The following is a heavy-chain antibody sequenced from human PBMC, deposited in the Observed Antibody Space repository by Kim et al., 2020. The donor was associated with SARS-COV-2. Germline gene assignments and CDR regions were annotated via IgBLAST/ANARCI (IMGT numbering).Heavy chain of an antibody. CDR2: ISSSSSYI. J-gene: IGHJ4*02. CDR3: ARDPRKRADYDSRDRSDY. D-gene: IGHD3-22*01. V-gene: IGHV3-21*01. Sequence: GGSLRLSCAASGFTFSSYSMNWVRQAPGKGLEWVSSISSSSSYIYYADSVKGRFTISRDNAKNSLYLQMNSLRAEDTAVYYCARDPRKRADYDSRDRSDYWGQGTLVTVSS. CDR1: GFTFSSYS.